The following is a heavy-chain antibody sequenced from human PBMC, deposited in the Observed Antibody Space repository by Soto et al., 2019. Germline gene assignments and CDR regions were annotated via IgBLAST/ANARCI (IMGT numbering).Heavy chain of an antibody. J-gene: IGHJ4*02. Sequence: QVQLVQSGAEVKKPGASVKVSCKASGYTFTSYGISWVRQAPGQGLDGMGWISAYNGNTNYAQKLQGRVTMTTDTSTSTAYMELRSLRSDDTAVYYCARDVRQIAARPPGYFDFWGQGTLVTVSS. CDR2: ISAYNGNT. CDR1: GYTFTSYG. D-gene: IGHD6-6*01. CDR3: ARDVRQIAARPPGYFDF. V-gene: IGHV1-18*01.